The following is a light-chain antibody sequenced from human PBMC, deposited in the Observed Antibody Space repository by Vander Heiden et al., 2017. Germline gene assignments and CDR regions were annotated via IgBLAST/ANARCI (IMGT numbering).Light chain of an antibody. CDR3: QQYDSPPRT. Sequence: EIVLTQSPGTLSLSPGERATLSCRASQSVRSSHLAWYQQKPGQAPRRLIYGTASRATGIPDRFRGSGSGTDFTLTISRLEPEDFAVYYCQQYDSPPRTFGQGTKLENK. CDR2: GTA. CDR1: QSVRSSH. V-gene: IGKV3-20*01. J-gene: IGKJ2*01.